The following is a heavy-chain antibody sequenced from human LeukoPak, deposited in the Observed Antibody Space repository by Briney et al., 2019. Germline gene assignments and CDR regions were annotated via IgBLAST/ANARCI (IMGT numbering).Heavy chain of an antibody. J-gene: IGHJ5*02. CDR1: GYTLTGYY. Sequence: ASVKVSCKASGYTLTGYYMHWVRQAPGQGLEWMGWINPNSGGTNYAQKFQGRVTMTRDTSISTAYMELSRLRSDDTAVYYCAREVVPAAIPGNWFDPWGQGTLVTVSS. D-gene: IGHD2-2*02. CDR3: AREVVPAAIPGNWFDP. V-gene: IGHV1-2*02. CDR2: INPNSGGT.